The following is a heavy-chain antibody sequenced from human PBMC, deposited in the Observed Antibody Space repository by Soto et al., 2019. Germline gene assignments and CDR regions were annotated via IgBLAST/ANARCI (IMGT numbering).Heavy chain of an antibody. Sequence: PGGSLRLSCAASGFTFSSYGMHWVRQAPGKGLEWVEVISYDGSNKYYADSVKGRFTISRDNSKNTLYLQMNSLRAEDTAVYYCAHKYYYGSGSYSPFNYYYGMDVWGQGTTVTVSS. V-gene: IGHV3-30*03. D-gene: IGHD3-10*01. J-gene: IGHJ6*02. CDR2: ISYDGSNK. CDR3: AHKYYYGSGSYSPFNYYYGMDV. CDR1: GFTFSSYG.